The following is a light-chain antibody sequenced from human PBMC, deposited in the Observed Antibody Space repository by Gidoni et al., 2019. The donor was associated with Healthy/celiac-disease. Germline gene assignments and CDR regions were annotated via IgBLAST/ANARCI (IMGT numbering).Light chain of an antibody. CDR1: QSVSSSY. J-gene: IGKJ1*01. CDR3: QQYGSSPWT. Sequence: DIVLPRSHGTLSLSPGERATISCRASQSVSSSYLAWYQQKPGQAPRLLIYGTSSRATGIPDRFSGRGYGTDFTLTISRLEPEDFAVYYCQQYGSSPWTFGQGTKVEIK. CDR2: GTS. V-gene: IGKV3-20*01.